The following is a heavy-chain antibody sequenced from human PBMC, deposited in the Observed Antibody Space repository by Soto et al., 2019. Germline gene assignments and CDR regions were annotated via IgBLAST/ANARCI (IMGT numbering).Heavy chain of an antibody. Sequence: HPGGSLRLSCAASGFPFSSYAMSWVRQAPGKGLEWVSAISGSGGSTYYADSVKGRFTISRDNSKNTLYLQMNSLRAEDTAVYYCAKDSRLRFLEGWVYYYGMDVWGQGTTVTVSS. CDR2: ISGSGGST. CDR3: AKDSRLRFLEGWVYYYGMDV. CDR1: GFPFSSYA. V-gene: IGHV3-23*01. D-gene: IGHD3-3*01. J-gene: IGHJ6*02.